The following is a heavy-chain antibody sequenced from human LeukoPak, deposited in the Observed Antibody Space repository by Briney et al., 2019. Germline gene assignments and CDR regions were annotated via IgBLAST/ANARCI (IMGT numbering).Heavy chain of an antibody. CDR2: ISGSGGST. D-gene: IGHD2-2*02. Sequence: PGGSLRLSCAASGFTFSSYAMSWVRQAPGEGLEWVSAISGSGGSTYYADSVKGRFTISRDNSKNTLYLQMNSLRAEDTAVYYCANMRFYQLLYGWFDPWGQGTLVTVSS. CDR3: ANMRFYQLLYGWFDP. J-gene: IGHJ5*02. V-gene: IGHV3-23*01. CDR1: GFTFSSYA.